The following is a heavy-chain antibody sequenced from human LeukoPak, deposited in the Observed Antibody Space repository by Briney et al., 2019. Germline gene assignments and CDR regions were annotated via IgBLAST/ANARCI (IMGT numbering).Heavy chain of an antibody. Sequence: SETLSLTCAVYGGSFSGYYWSWIRQPPGKGREWMGEINHSGSTNHNPSPKSRVTISVDTSKNQFSLKLSSVTAADTAVYYCARGLGSSSWYLHYYYYYYMDVWGKGTTVTVSS. J-gene: IGHJ6*03. CDR2: INHSGST. CDR3: ARGLGSSSWYLHYYYYYYMDV. V-gene: IGHV4-34*01. CDR1: GGSFSGYY. D-gene: IGHD6-13*01.